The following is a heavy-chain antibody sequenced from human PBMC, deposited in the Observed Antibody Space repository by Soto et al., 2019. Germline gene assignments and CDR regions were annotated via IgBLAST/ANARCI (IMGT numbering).Heavy chain of an antibody. CDR1: AGSIRSGSSY. CDR2: IYYTGST. J-gene: IGHJ4*02. D-gene: IGHD2-8*01. Sequence: SETLSLTCTVSAGSIRSGSSYWSWVRQPPGKGLDWIGFIYYTGSTNYNPSLKSRVTISIDTSKNQFSLKLTSVSAADTAVYYCARDREYCTNGVCYRSIDYWGQGTLVTVSS. CDR3: ARDREYCTNGVCYRSIDY. V-gene: IGHV4-61*01.